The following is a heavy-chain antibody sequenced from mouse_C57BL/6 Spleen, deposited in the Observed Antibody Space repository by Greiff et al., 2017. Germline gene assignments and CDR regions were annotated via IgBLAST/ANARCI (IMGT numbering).Heavy chain of an antibody. V-gene: IGHV1-64*01. J-gene: IGHJ2*01. D-gene: IGHD1-1*01. CDR2: IHPNSGST. CDR1: GYTFTSYG. CDR3: ARVGITTVVEGNYCDY. Sequence: QVQRMQPGAELVKPGASVKLSCKASGYTFTSYGMHWVRQRPGQSLEWIAMIHPNSGSTNYNERFKSQATLSVDKSYSTAYMQLSSLTSEDAEVYFCARVGITTVVEGNYCDYWGTGTTLTVSA.